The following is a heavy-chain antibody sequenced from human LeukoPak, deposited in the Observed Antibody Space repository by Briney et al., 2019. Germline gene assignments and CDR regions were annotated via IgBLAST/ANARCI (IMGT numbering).Heavy chain of an antibody. J-gene: IGHJ6*04. CDR3: AKDKGSYRYYYYHGMDV. D-gene: IGHD3-10*01. CDR2: ISYDGSNK. Sequence: GGSLRLSCAASGFTFSSYGMHWVRQAPGKGLEWVAVISYDGSNKYYADSVKGRFTISRDNSKNTLYLQMNSLRAEDTAVYYCAKDKGSYRYYYYHGMDVWGKGTTVTVSS. V-gene: IGHV3-30*18. CDR1: GFTFSSYG.